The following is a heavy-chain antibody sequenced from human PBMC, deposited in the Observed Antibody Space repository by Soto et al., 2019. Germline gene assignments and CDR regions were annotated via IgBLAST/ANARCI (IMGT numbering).Heavy chain of an antibody. CDR1: GGSIRSGGYY. V-gene: IGHV4-31*02. D-gene: IGHD3-3*01. CDR2: IYYSGST. J-gene: IGHJ4*02. CDR3: GYDENCDLLDY. Sequence: SETLSLTCTVSGGSIRSGGYYWSWIRQHPGKGLEWIGYIYYSGSTYCNPSLKSRVTISVDTSKNQFSLKLSSVTAADTAVYYYGYDENCDLLDYRGRGTLVIGSS.